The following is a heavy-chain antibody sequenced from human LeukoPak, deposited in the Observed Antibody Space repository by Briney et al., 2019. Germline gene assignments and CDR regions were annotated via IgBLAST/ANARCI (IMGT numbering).Heavy chain of an antibody. CDR1: GYTFTSYD. Sequence: GASVKVSCKASGYTFTSYDINWVRQATGQGLEWMGWMNPNSGNTGYAQKFQGRVTITRNTSISTAYMELRSLRSDDTAVYYCARNTFGGSSEPFDYWGQGTLVTVSS. CDR3: ARNTFGGSSEPFDY. J-gene: IGHJ4*02. D-gene: IGHD3-3*01. CDR2: MNPNSGNT. V-gene: IGHV1-8*03.